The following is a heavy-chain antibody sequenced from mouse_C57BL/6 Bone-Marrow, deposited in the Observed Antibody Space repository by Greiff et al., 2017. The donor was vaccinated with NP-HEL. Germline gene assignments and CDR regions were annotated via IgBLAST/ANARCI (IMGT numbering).Heavy chain of an antibody. CDR3: ARSIYYYGSSPYYFDY. Sequence: VQLVESGAELARPGASVKLSCKASGYTFTSYGISWVKQRTGQGLEWIGEIYPRSGNTYYNEKFKGKATLTADKSSSTAYMELRSLTSEDSAVYFCARSIYYYGSSPYYFDYWGQGTTLTVSS. CDR1: GYTFTSYG. J-gene: IGHJ2*01. V-gene: IGHV1-81*01. CDR2: IYPRSGNT. D-gene: IGHD1-1*01.